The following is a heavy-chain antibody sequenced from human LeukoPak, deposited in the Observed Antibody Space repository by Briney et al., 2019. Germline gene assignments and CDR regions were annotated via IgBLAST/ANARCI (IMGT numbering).Heavy chain of an antibody. CDR3: AREGGIVATIENWFDP. D-gene: IGHD5-12*01. Sequence: HGESLRISCKGSGYSFISYWISWVRQMPGKGLEWMGRIDPSDSYTNYSPSFQGHVTISADKSISTAYLQWSSLKASDTAMYYCAREGGIVATIENWFDPWGQGTLVTVSS. J-gene: IGHJ5*02. CDR2: IDPSDSYT. V-gene: IGHV5-10-1*01. CDR1: GYSFISYW.